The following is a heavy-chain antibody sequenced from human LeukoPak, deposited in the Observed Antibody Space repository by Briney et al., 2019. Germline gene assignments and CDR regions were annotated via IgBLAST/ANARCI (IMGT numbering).Heavy chain of an antibody. CDR1: GFSFDNYI. CDR2: ISWNGGST. V-gene: IGHV3-43*01. D-gene: IGHD6-13*01. Sequence: GGSLRLSCAAFGFSFDNYIMHWVRQAPGKGLEWVSLISWNGGSTYYADSVKGRFTISRDNSRNSLYLQMNSLRIEDTALYYCAKDRGDSSSWHYALGDYYYYMDVWGTGTTVTVSS. CDR3: AKDRGDSSSWHYALGDYYYYMDV. J-gene: IGHJ6*03.